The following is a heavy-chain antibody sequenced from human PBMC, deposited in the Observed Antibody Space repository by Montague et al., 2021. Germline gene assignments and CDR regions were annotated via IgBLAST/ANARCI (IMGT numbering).Heavy chain of an antibody. D-gene: IGHD2-8*01. V-gene: IGHV4-59*07. CDR3: ARKGTNWDY. CDR2: VYYTGTT. CDR1: GDSINFYY. Sequence: SDSLSLACTVSGDSINFYYWSWIRQPPGKGLEWIGYVYYTGTTNYNPSLKSRVTISVDTSRNQFFLNVNSVTAADTAVYYCARKGTNWDYWGQGTLVTVSS. J-gene: IGHJ4*02.